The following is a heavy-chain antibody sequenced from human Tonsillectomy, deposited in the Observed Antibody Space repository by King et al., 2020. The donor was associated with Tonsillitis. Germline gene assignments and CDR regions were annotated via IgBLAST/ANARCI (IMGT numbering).Heavy chain of an antibody. V-gene: IGHV4-59*01. CDR3: ARGGIAVAGTVESFDY. Sequence: QLQESGPGLVKPSETLSLTCTVSGGSISSYYWSWIRQPPGKGLEWIGYIYYSGSTNYNPSLKSRVTLSVDTSKNQFSLKLSSVTAADTAVYYCARGGIAVAGTVESFDYWGQGTLVTVSS. CDR1: GGSISSYY. J-gene: IGHJ4*02. D-gene: IGHD6-19*01. CDR2: IYYSGST.